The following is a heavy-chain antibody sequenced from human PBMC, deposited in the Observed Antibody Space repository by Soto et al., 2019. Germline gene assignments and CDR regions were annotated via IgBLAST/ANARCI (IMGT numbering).Heavy chain of an antibody. CDR1: GFTFSRYA. D-gene: IGHD4-17*01. CDR3: ARDLCDYESYYYGMDV. CDR2: VSYDGSDK. V-gene: IGHV3-30*01. Sequence: QVQLVESGGGVVQPGRSLRLSCASSGFTFSRYAIHWVRQAPGKGLEWVAVVSYDGSDKFYADSVKGRFTISRDNSENTLYPQMNSLKPEDTAVYYCARDLCDYESYYYGMDVWGQGTTVTVSS. J-gene: IGHJ6*02.